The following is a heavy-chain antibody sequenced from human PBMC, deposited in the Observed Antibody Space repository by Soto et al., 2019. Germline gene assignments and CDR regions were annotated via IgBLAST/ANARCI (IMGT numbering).Heavy chain of an antibody. Sequence: VASVKVSCKASGYTFTGYYMHWVRQAPGQGIEWMGWINPNSGGTNYAQKFQGRVTMTRDTSISTAYMELSRLRADDTAVYYCARDISHDILRSYYYYGMDVWGQGTTVTVSS. V-gene: IGHV1-2*02. D-gene: IGHD3-9*01. CDR2: INPNSGGT. CDR3: ARDISHDILRSYYYYGMDV. CDR1: GYTFTGYY. J-gene: IGHJ6*02.